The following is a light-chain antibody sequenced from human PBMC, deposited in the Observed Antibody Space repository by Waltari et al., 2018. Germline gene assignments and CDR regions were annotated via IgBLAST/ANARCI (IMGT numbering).Light chain of an antibody. CDR3: CSYAGSSPYV. CDR1: SSDVGSYNL. Sequence: QSALTQPASVSGSPGQSITISCTGTSSDVGSYNLVSWYQQHPGKAPKIMIYEVSKRPSGVSNRFSGSKSGNTASLTISGLQAEDEADYYCCSYAGSSPYVFGSGTKVTVV. CDR2: EVS. V-gene: IGLV2-23*02. J-gene: IGLJ1*01.